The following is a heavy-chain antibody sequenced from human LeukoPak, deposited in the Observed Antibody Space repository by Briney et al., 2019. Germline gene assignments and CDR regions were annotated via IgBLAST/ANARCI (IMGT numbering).Heavy chain of an antibody. CDR3: AKANPLIVGARAGGPINF. CDR1: GFTVSNNY. CDR2: VYCGGSP. V-gene: IGHV3-53*05. Sequence: GGSLRLSCAASGFTVSNNYMSWVRQAPGKGLEWVSVVYCGGSPYYAGSVKGRFTISRDNSKNSLYLQMNSLRTEDTAGYYGAKANPLIVGARAGGPINFWGQGTMVTVSS. D-gene: IGHD1-26*01. J-gene: IGHJ3*01.